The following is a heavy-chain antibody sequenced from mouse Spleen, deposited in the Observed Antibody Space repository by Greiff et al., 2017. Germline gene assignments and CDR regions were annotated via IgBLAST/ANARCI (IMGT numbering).Heavy chain of an antibody. Sequence: QVQLQQPGAELVKPGASVKVSCKASGYTFTSYWMHWVKQRPGQGLEWIGRIHPSDSDTNYNQKFKGKATLTVDKSSSTAYMQLSSLTSEDSAVYYCAQGDYYGYGPAYWGQGTLVTVSA. CDR3: AQGDYYGYGPAY. V-gene: IGHV1-74*01. D-gene: IGHD1-2*01. CDR2: IHPSDSDT. J-gene: IGHJ3*01. CDR1: GYTFTSYW.